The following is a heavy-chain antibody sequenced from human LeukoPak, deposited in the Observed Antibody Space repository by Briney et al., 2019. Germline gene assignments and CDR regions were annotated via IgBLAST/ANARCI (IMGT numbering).Heavy chain of an antibody. CDR1: GYTFTRYG. Sequence: ASVKVSCKASGYTFTRYGIIWVRQAPGQGLEWMGWIGANNGNTNDAQKLQGRVTMTTDTSTSTAYMELRSLRSDDTAVYYCARGDSGYDFAPFDYWGQGTLVTVSS. CDR3: ARGDSGYDFAPFDY. V-gene: IGHV1-18*01. D-gene: IGHD5-12*01. CDR2: IGANNGNT. J-gene: IGHJ4*02.